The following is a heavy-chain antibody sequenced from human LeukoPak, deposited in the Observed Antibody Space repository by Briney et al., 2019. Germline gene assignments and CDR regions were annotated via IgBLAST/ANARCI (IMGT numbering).Heavy chain of an antibody. J-gene: IGHJ6*03. CDR3: ARDSKGFIVVPAAPTYYYYFMDV. CDR2: IKQDGSEI. V-gene: IGHV3-7*01. D-gene: IGHD2-2*01. CDR1: GFTFSGFW. Sequence: PGGSLRLSCSASGFTFSGFWMNWVRQAPGKGLEWVAKIKQDGSEIYYVDSVRGRFTISRDNAKNSLYLQMNRLRGEDTAVYFCARDSKGFIVVPAAPTYYYYFMDVWGKGTTVTVSS.